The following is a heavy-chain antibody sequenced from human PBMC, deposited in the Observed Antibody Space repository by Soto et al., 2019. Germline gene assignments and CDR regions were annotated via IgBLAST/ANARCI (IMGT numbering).Heavy chain of an antibody. Sequence: QVQLQESGPGLVKPSETLSLTCSVSGGSLNNHYWCWIRQPPGKGLEWIGYIYYSGNTNYNPSLKSRVTISVDTSKNQFSLRLSSVTAADTAMYYCARDTYGGGIWGQGTMVTVSS. D-gene: IGHD4-17*01. V-gene: IGHV4-59*11. J-gene: IGHJ3*02. CDR3: ARDTYGGGI. CDR1: GGSLNNHY. CDR2: IYYSGNT.